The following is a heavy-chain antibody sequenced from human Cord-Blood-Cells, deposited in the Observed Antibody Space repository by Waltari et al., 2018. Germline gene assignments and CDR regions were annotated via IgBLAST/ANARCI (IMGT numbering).Heavy chain of an antibody. CDR2: INHSGST. V-gene: IGHV4-34*01. D-gene: IGHD6-13*01. Sequence: QVQLQQWGAGLLKPSETLSLTCAVYGGSFSGYYWSWIRQPPGKGLEWIGEINHSGSTTYSPSLQSRVTISVGTAKNQFSLKLSSVPAADTAVYYCARHVWGEYSSSWYAFDIWGQGTMVTVSS. CDR1: GGSFSGYY. J-gene: IGHJ3*02. CDR3: ARHVWGEYSSSWYAFDI.